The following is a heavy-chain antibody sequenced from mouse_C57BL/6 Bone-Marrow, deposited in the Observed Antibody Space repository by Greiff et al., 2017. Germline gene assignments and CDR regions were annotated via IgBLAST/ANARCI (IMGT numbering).Heavy chain of an antibody. CDR2: IDPENGDT. CDR1: GFNIKDDY. Sequence: VQLKQSGAELVRPGASVKLSCTASGFNIKDDYMHWVKQRPEQGLEWIGWIDPENGDTEYASKFQGKATITADTSSNTAYLQLSSLTSEDTAVYYCTVRSHYYAMDHWGQGTSGTVSS. CDR3: TVRSHYYAMDH. D-gene: IGHD1-1*01. J-gene: IGHJ4*01. V-gene: IGHV14-4*01.